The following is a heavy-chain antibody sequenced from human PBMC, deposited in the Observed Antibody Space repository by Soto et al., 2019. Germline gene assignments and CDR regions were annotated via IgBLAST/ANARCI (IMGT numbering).Heavy chain of an antibody. CDR1: DDTIAGHG. CDR3: ARVEENDGSGYYWFRFVP. D-gene: IGHD3-22*01. Sequence: TSFKDPWNAFDDTIAGHGSSRMLQTPGQGLEWMGGIISIFGTANYAQKFQGRVTITADKSTRTAYMELSSLRSEDTAVYYCARVEENDGSGYYWFRFVPWGQGTLVSVSA. CDR2: IISIFGTA. J-gene: IGHJ5*02. V-gene: IGHV1-69*06.